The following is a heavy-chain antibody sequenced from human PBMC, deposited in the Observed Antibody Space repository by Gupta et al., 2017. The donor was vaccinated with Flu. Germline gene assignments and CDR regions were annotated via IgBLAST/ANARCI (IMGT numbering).Heavy chain of an antibody. J-gene: IGHJ4*02. Sequence: QVQLQQSGPGLVKPSQTLSLTCAISGDSVSSNSAAWNWTRQSPSRGLEWLGRTYYRSKWSSDYAVSVKSRIAINSDTSKNHFSLQLNSVTPEDTAVYYCARASFPVALDYWGQGTLVTVSS. D-gene: IGHD6-19*01. CDR2: TYYRSKWSS. V-gene: IGHV6-1*01. CDR1: GDSVSSNSAA. CDR3: ARASFPVALDY.